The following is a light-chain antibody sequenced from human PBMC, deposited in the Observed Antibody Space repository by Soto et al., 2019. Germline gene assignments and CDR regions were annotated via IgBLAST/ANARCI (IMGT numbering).Light chain of an antibody. Sequence: QPVLIQASSMSGTPGQRVTISCSGSSSNIGSNTVNWYQQVPGTAPKLLIYGNHERPSGVPDRFSGSKSGTSASLAISGLQSEDEADYYCAAGDDSLNGGVFGGGTKLTVL. CDR3: AAGDDSLNGGV. CDR1: SSNIGSNT. CDR2: GNH. J-gene: IGLJ3*02. V-gene: IGLV1-44*01.